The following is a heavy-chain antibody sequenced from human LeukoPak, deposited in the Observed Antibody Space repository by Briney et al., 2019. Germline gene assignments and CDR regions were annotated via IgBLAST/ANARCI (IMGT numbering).Heavy chain of an antibody. Sequence: GGSLRLSCAASGFTFSSYSMNWVRQAPGKGLEWVSSIGSSSNYIHYADSVKGRFIISRDNAKNSLYLQMNSLRAEDTAVYYCARDVSYGNPSCAFDIWGQGTMVTVSS. V-gene: IGHV3-21*06. J-gene: IGHJ3*02. D-gene: IGHD3-16*01. CDR1: GFTFSSYS. CDR2: IGSSSNYI. CDR3: ARDVSYGNPSCAFDI.